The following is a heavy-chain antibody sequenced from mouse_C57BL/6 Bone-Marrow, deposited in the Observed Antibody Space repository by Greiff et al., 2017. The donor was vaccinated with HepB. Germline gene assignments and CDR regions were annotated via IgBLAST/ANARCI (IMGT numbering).Heavy chain of an antibody. J-gene: IGHJ4*01. CDR3: ARSGLYDYDVFYAMDY. Sequence: QVQLQQSGPELVKPGASVKISCKASGYAFSSSWMNWVKQRPGKGLEWIGRIYPGDGDTNYNGKFKGKATLTADKSSSTAYMQLSSLTSEDSAVYFCARSGLYDYDVFYAMDYWGQGTSVTVSS. D-gene: IGHD2-4*01. CDR1: GYAFSSSW. CDR2: IYPGDGDT. V-gene: IGHV1-82*01.